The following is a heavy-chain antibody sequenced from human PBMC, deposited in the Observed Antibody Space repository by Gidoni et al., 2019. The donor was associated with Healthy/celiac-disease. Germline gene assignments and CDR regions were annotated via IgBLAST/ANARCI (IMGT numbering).Heavy chain of an antibody. CDR2: IIPIFGTA. J-gene: IGHJ6*02. CDR3: AREKDSPEPWVVAAQYYGMDV. V-gene: IGHV1-69*01. CDR1: GGTFSSYA. Sequence: QVQLVQSGAEVKKLGSSVKVSCKASGGTFSSYAITWVRQAPGQGLEWMGGIIPIFGTANYAQKFQGRVTITAGESTSTAYMELSSLRSEDTAVYYCAREKDSPEPWVVAAQYYGMDVWGQGTTVTVSS. D-gene: IGHD2-15*01.